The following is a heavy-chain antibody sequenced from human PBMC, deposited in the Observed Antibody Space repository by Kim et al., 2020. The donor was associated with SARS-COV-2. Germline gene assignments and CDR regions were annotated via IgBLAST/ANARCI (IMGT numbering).Heavy chain of an antibody. CDR1: GYTFTSYG. Sequence: ASVKVSCKASGYTFTSYGISWVRQAPGQGLEWMGWISAYNGNTNYAQKLQGRVTMTTDTSTSTAYTELRSLRSDVAAVYYCARVIMSLWFGELLPSYCYCCLDVWGQGTTVTVSS. J-gene: IGHJ6*02. V-gene: IGHV1-18*01. D-gene: IGHD3-10*01. CDR3: ARVIMSLWFGELLPSYCYCCLDV. CDR2: ISAYNGNT.